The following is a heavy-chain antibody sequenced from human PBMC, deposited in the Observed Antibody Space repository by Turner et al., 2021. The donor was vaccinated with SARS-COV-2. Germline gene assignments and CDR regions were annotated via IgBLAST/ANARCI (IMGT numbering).Heavy chain of an antibody. Sequence: QLQLQESGPGLVKPSETLSPTCTVSGGSISSSSYYWGWIRQPPGKGLEWIGSIYYSGSTYYNPSLKSRVTISVDTSKNQFSLKLSSVTAADTAVYYCARLRPTQNFDYWGQGTLVTVSS. CDR3: ARLRPTQNFDY. D-gene: IGHD1-1*01. V-gene: IGHV4-39*01. CDR2: IYYSGST. CDR1: GGSISSSSYY. J-gene: IGHJ4*02.